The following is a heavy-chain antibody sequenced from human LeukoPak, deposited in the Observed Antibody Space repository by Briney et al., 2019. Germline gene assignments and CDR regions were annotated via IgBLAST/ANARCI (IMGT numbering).Heavy chain of an antibody. CDR2: FYHSGST. D-gene: IGHD4-23*01. CDR1: GGSVSTYY. V-gene: IGHV4-59*02. Sequence: SETLSLTCSVSGGSVSTYYWDWIRQPPGKGLEWIGTFYHSGSTNYNPSLKSRVTISVDTSKNQFSLKLSSVTAADTAVYYCARSSYGGFDYWGQGTLVTVSS. CDR3: ARSSYGGFDY. J-gene: IGHJ4*02.